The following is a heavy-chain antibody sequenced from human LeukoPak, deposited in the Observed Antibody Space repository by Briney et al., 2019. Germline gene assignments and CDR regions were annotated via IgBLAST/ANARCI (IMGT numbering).Heavy chain of an antibody. CDR3: ARVAGSIDY. V-gene: IGHV1-8*03. Sequence: ASVKVSCKASGYTFTTYDINWVRQATGQGLEWMGWMNANSGYTGYAQRFQSRVTITRDTSISTAYMELSSLRSEDTAVYYCARVAGSIDYWGQGTLVTVSS. CDR2: MNANSGYT. D-gene: IGHD6-19*01. J-gene: IGHJ4*02. CDR1: GYTFTTYD.